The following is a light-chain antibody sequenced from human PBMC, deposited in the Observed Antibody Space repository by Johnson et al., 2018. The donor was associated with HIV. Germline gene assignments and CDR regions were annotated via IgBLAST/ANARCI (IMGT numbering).Light chain of an antibody. J-gene: IGLJ1*01. Sequence: QPVLTQPPSVSAAPGQKVTISCSGSSSNIGSNYVSWYQQFPGTAPKLLIYENDKRPSGITDRFSGSKSATSATLGITGLQTRDEADYYCGTWDTSLNAYVFGTGTKVTVL. V-gene: IGLV1-51*02. CDR2: END. CDR1: SSNIGSNY. CDR3: GTWDTSLNAYV.